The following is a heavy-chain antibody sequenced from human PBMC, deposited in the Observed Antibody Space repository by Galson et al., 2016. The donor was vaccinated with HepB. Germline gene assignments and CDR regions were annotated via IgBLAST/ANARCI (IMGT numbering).Heavy chain of an antibody. CDR1: GFTFSSYG. J-gene: IGHJ4*02. V-gene: IGHV3-33*06. D-gene: IGHD6-13*01. CDR2: IWYDGNNK. CDR3: AKSAAAGSYYFDY. Sequence: SLRLSCAASGFTFSSYGMHWVRQAQAPGKGLEWVAVIWYDGNNKDYADSVKGRFTISRDDSKNTLYLQMNTLRVEDTAVYYCAKSAAAGSYYFDYWGQGTLVTVSS.